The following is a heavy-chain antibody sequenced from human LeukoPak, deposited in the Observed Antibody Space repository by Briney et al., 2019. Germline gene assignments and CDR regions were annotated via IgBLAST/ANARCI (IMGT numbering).Heavy chain of an antibody. CDR2: ISGSGGST. Sequence: GGSLRLSCAASGFTFSSYAMSWVRQAPGKGLEWVSAISGSGGSTYYADSVKGRFTISRDNSKNTLYLQMNSLRAEDTAVYYCAKDGVYGSGSDRFDYWGQGTLVTVSS. D-gene: IGHD3-10*01. J-gene: IGHJ4*02. CDR1: GFTFSSYA. V-gene: IGHV3-23*01. CDR3: AKDGVYGSGSDRFDY.